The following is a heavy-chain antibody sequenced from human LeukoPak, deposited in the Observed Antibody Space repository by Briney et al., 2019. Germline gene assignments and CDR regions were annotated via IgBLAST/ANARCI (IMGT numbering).Heavy chain of an antibody. CDR2: IDYSGST. CDR3: ARGRDILTEFDY. D-gene: IGHD3-9*01. V-gene: IGHV4-59*01. J-gene: IGHJ4*02. Sequence: SETLSLTCTVSGGSISSYYWSWIRQPPGKGLEWFGYIDYSGSTNYNPSLKSRVTISVDTSKNQFSLKLSSVTAADTAVYYCARGRDILTEFDYWGQGTLVTVSS. CDR1: GGSISSYY.